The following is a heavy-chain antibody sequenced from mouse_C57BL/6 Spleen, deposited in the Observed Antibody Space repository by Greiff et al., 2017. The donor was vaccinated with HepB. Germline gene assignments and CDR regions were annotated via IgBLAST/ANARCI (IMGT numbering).Heavy chain of an antibody. V-gene: IGHV2-5*01. CDR1: GFSLTSYG. CDR3: AKNDWDLYAMDY. Sequence: VQLVESGPGLVQPSQSLSITCTVSGFSLTSYGVHWVRQSPGKGLEWLGVIWRGGSTDYNAAFMSRLSITKDNSKSQVFFKMNSLQADDTAIYYCAKNDWDLYAMDYWGQGTSVTVSS. J-gene: IGHJ4*01. CDR2: IWRGGST. D-gene: IGHD4-1*01.